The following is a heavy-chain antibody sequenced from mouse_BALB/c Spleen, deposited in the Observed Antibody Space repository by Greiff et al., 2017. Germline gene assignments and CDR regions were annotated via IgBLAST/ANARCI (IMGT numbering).Heavy chain of an antibody. V-gene: IGHV6-6*02. D-gene: IGHD1-1*01. CDR2: IRLKSNNYAT. CDR1: GFTFSNYW. Sequence: EVKLEESGGGLVQPGGSMKLSCVASGFTFSNYWMNWVRQSPEKGLEWVAEIRLKSNNYATHYAESVKGRFTISRDDSKSSVYLQMNNLRAEDTGIYYCTRPYYGSSYGYFDVWGAGTTVTVSS. CDR3: TRPYYGSSYGYFDV. J-gene: IGHJ1*01.